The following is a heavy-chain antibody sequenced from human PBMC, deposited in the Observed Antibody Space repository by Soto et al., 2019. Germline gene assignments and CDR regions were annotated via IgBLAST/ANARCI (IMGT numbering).Heavy chain of an antibody. D-gene: IGHD6-13*01. CDR2: IYYSGST. V-gene: IGHV4-31*03. CDR3: ARDHSSSSTRLDY. CDR1: GGSISSGGYY. Sequence: SETLSLTCTVSGGSISSGGYYWSWIRQHPGKGLEWIGYIYYSGSTYYNPSLKSRVTISVDTSKNQFSLKLSSVTAANTAVYYCARDHSSSSTRLDYWGQGTLVTVSS. J-gene: IGHJ4*02.